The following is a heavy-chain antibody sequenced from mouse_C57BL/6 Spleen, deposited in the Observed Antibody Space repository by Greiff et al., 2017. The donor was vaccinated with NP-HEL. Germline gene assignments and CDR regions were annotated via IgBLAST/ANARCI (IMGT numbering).Heavy chain of an antibody. CDR3: ARRDYYGSSYSDY. CDR2: INPNNGGT. Sequence: EVQLQQSGPELVKPGASVKISCKASGYTFTDYYMNWVKQSHGKSLEWIGDINPNNGGTSYNQKFKGKATLTVDKSSSTAYMELRSLTSEDSAVYYCARRDYYGSSYSDYWGQGTTLTVSS. CDR1: GYTFTDYY. V-gene: IGHV1-26*01. J-gene: IGHJ2*01. D-gene: IGHD1-1*01.